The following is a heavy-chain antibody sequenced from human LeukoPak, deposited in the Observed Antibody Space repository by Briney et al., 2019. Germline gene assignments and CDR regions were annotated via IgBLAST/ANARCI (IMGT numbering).Heavy chain of an antibody. V-gene: IGHV7-4-1*02. Sequence: ASVKVSCKASGGTFSSYAISWVRQAPGQGLEWMGWINTNTGNPTYAQGFTGRFVFSLDTSVSTAYLQISSLKAEDTAVYYCARDPVVVVAATVPNSFDPWGQGTLVTVSS. J-gene: IGHJ5*02. CDR1: GGTFSSYA. D-gene: IGHD2-15*01. CDR3: ARDPVVVVAATVPNSFDP. CDR2: INTNTGNP.